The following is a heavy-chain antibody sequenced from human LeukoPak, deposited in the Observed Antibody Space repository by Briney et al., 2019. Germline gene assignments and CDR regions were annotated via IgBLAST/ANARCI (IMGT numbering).Heavy chain of an antibody. CDR2: ISGSGGST. CDR1: GFTFSSYG. V-gene: IGHV3-23*01. J-gene: IGHJ3*02. Sequence: GGTLRLSCAASGFTFSSYGMSWVRQAPGKGLEWVSAISGSGGSTYYADSVKGRVTISRDNAKNSLYLQMNSLRAEDTAVYYCARDRMDSSGYYSSDDAFDIWGQGTMVTVSS. D-gene: IGHD3-22*01. CDR3: ARDRMDSSGYYSSDDAFDI.